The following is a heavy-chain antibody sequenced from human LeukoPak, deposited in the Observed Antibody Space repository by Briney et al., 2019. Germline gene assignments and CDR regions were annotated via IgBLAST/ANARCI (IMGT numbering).Heavy chain of an antibody. J-gene: IGHJ3*02. V-gene: IGHV4-59*01. CDR3: ARDYYDSSGYYYGDAFDI. D-gene: IGHD3-22*01. CDR1: GGSISSYY. CDR2: IYYSGST. Sequence: SETPSLTCTVSGGSISSYYWSWIRQPPGKGLEWIGYIYYSGSTNYNPSLKSRVTISVDTSKNQFSLKLSSVTAADTAVYYCARDYYDSSGYYYGDAFDIWGQGTMVTVSS.